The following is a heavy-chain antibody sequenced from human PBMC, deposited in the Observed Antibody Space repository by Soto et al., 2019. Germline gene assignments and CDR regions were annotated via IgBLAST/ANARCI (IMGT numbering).Heavy chain of an antibody. Sequence: QVQLQQWGAGLLKPSETLSLTCAVYGGSFSGYYWSWIRQPPGKGLEWIGEINHSGSTNYNPSLKSRVTISVETSKSQFSLKLSSVTAADTAVYYCARALSRITIFGVVIAVREYYFDSWGQGTLVTVSS. CDR3: ARALSRITIFGVVIAVREYYFDS. CDR2: INHSGST. CDR1: GGSFSGYY. J-gene: IGHJ4*02. D-gene: IGHD3-3*01. V-gene: IGHV4-34*01.